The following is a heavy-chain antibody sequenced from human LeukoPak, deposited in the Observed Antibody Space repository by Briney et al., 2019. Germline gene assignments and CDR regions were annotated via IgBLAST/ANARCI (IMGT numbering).Heavy chain of an antibody. CDR1: GFTFSAYA. Sequence: GGSLRLSCAASGFTFSAYAMTWVRQAPGKGLEWVSSISGGSTYYADSRKGRFTISRDNSKNTLHLQMNSLRAEDTAVYYCKKDKAFSGYCSGGSCYRCDAFDIWGQGTMVTVSS. V-gene: IGHV3-38-3*01. D-gene: IGHD2-15*01. CDR2: ISGGST. CDR3: KKDKAFSGYCSGGSCYRCDAFDI. J-gene: IGHJ3*02.